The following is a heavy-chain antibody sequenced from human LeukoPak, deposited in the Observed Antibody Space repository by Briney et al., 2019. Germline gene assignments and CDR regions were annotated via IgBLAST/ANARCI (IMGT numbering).Heavy chain of an antibody. Sequence: SETLSLTCTVSGGSISSYYWSWVRQPPGKGLEWIGDIYYSGSTNYNPSLRSRGTISVDKTKNQFSLKLSSVTAADTAVYYCARVGNWNDGRFDPWGQGTLVTVSS. D-gene: IGHD1-20*01. V-gene: IGHV4-59*01. CDR2: IYYSGST. J-gene: IGHJ5*02. CDR3: ARVGNWNDGRFDP. CDR1: GGSISSYY.